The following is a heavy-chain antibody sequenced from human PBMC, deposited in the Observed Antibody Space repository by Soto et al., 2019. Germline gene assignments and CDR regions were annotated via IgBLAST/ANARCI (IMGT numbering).Heavy chain of an antibody. CDR2: ISYDGSNK. CDR1: GFTFSSYA. Sequence: QVPLVESGGGVVQPGRSLRLSCAASGFTFSSYAMHWDRQAPGKGLEWVAVISYDGSNKYYADSVKGRFTISRDNSKNTLYLQMNSLRAEDTAVYYCARVAVEMATIHVFDYWGQGTLVTVSS. V-gene: IGHV3-30-3*01. CDR3: ARVAVEMATIHVFDY. D-gene: IGHD5-12*01. J-gene: IGHJ4*02.